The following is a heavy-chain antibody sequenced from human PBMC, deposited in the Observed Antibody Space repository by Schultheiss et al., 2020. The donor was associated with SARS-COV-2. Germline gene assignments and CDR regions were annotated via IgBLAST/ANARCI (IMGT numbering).Heavy chain of an antibody. Sequence: GESLKISCSASGFTFSSYAMSWVRQAPGKGLEWVSGISGSGDSTDYADSVKGRFTISRDNSKSTWYLQMNSLRVEDTAVYYCAKAVAALNRFDPWGQGTLVTVSS. D-gene: IGHD6-19*01. J-gene: IGHJ5*02. CDR2: ISGSGDST. CDR3: AKAVAALNRFDP. V-gene: IGHV3-23*01. CDR1: GFTFSSYA.